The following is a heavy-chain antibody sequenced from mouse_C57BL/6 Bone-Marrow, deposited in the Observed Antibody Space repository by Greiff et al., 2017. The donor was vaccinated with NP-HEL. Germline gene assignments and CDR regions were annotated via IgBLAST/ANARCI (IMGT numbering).Heavy chain of an antibody. J-gene: IGHJ2*01. CDR1: GFNIKDDY. CDR3: TTSGSSDY. V-gene: IGHV14-4*01. D-gene: IGHD1-1*01. CDR2: IDPENGDT. Sequence: VHVKQSGAELVRPGASVKLSCTASGFNIKDDYMHWVKQRPEQGLEWIGWIDPENGDTEYASKFQGKATITADTSSNTAYLQLSSLTSEDTAVYYCTTSGSSDYWGQGTTLTVSS.